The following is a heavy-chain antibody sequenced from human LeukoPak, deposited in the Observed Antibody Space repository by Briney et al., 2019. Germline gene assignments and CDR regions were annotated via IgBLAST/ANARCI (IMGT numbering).Heavy chain of an antibody. V-gene: IGHV3-11*01. CDR3: ARRNAYCSSSSCSRASYYYYGMDV. CDR1: GFSFSDYY. J-gene: IGHJ6*02. Sequence: GGSLRLSCAASGFSFSDYYMTWIRQAPGKGLEWVSRISSDGGAMYYADSVKGRFTISRDNARNSLYLQMNSLRAEDTAVYYCARRNAYCSSSSCSRASYYYYGMDVWGQGTTVTVSS. CDR2: ISSDGGAM. D-gene: IGHD2-2*01.